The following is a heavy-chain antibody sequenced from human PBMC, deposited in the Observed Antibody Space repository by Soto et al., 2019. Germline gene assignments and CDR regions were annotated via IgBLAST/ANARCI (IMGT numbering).Heavy chain of an antibody. CDR3: VRDYRHSGYDLWYFDL. CDR2: IIPIFGTA. D-gene: IGHD5-12*01. V-gene: IGHV1-69*13. Sequence: GASVKVSCKASGGTFSSYAISWVRQAPGQGLEWMGGIIPIFGTANYAQKFQGRVTITADESTSTAYMELSSLRSEDTAVYYCVRDYRHSGYDLWYFDLWGRGALVTVSS. J-gene: IGHJ2*01. CDR1: GGTFSSYA.